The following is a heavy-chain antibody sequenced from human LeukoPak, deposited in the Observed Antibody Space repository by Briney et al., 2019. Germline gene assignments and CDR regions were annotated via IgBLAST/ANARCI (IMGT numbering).Heavy chain of an antibody. V-gene: IGHV3-23*01. D-gene: IGHD1-14*01. CDR1: GFTFSTYA. CDR3: AKDRVPDGVWEIDY. J-gene: IGHJ4*02. CDR2: IFGSATNK. Sequence: AGGSLRLSCVGSGFTFSTYAMNWVHQAPGKGLEWVTRIFGSATNKYYADSVKGRFTISRDNSKNTLYLQMDSLRAEDTAVYYCAKDRVPDGVWEIDYWGQGTLGTVSS.